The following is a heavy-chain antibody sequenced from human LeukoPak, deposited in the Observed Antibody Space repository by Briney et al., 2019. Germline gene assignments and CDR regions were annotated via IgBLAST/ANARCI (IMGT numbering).Heavy chain of an antibody. CDR3: VRDKHYYDSNGYGYYLDY. Sequence: GGSLRLSCAASGFTFRSYEMNWVRLAPGKGLEGISYISSSGSTIYYADSVKGRFTISRDNAKNSLYLQMNSLRAEDTAVYYCVRDKHYYDSNGYGYYLDYWGQGTLVTVSS. CDR1: GFTFRSYE. J-gene: IGHJ4*02. CDR2: ISSSGSTI. V-gene: IGHV3-48*03. D-gene: IGHD3-22*01.